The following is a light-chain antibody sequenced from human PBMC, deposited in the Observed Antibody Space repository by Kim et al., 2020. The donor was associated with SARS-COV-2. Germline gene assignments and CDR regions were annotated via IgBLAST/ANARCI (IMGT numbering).Light chain of an antibody. CDR1: QDSRND. J-gene: IGKJ4*01. V-gene: IGKV1-6*01. CDR2: AAS. Sequence: SASVGDRVTITCRASQDSRNDLGWYQQKPGKAPKLLIYAASSLQSGVPSRFSGSGSGTDFTLTISGLQPEDVATYYCLQAYAYPPLFGGGTKLEI. CDR3: LQAYAYPPL.